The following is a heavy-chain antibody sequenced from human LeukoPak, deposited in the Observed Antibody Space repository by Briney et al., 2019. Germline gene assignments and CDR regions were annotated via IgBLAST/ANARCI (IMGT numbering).Heavy chain of an antibody. CDR3: ARARGPYGDYETH. CDR2: IWYDGSNK. D-gene: IGHD4-17*01. V-gene: IGHV3-33*01. Sequence: GRSLRLSCAASGFTFSRYGMHWVRQAPGKGLEWVEVIWYDGSNKYYADSVKGRFTISRDNSKNTLYLQMNSLRAEDTAVYYCARARGPYGDYETHWGQGTLVTVSS. J-gene: IGHJ4*02. CDR1: GFTFSRYG.